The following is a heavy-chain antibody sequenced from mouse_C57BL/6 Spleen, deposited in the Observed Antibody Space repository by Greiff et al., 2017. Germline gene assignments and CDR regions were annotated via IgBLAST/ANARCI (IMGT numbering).Heavy chain of an antibody. CDR3: ARLEQRRPYYFDY. Sequence: KYRAQRMKKGEEMKRYGKATGEKGKGEGREGGKERQGHGLEVIGEILPGSGSTNYNEKFKGKATLTAETASNTAYMQLSSLTTEDSAIYYCARLEQRRPYYFDYWGQGTTLTVSS. V-gene: IGHV1-9*01. CDR2: ILPGSGST. CDR1: GEKGKGEG. D-gene: IGHD3-2*02. J-gene: IGHJ2*01.